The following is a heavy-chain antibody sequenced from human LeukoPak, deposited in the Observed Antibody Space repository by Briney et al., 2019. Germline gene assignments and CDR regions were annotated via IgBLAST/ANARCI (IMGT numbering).Heavy chain of an antibody. CDR1: GFTFSSYA. Sequence: GGSLRLSCAASGFTFSSYAMSWVRQAPGKGLEWVAVISYDGSNKYYADSVKGRFTISRDNSKNTLYLQMNSLRAEDTAVYYCARDRGITGTTAAFDIWGQGTMVTVSS. CDR3: ARDRGITGTTAAFDI. D-gene: IGHD1-20*01. J-gene: IGHJ3*02. V-gene: IGHV3-30-3*01. CDR2: ISYDGSNK.